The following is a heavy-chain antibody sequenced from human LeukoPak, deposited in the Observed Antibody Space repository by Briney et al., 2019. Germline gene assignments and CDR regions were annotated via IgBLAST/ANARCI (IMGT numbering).Heavy chain of an antibody. CDR2: ITPSGGT. V-gene: IGHV1-2*02. Sequence: ASVKVSCKASGYTFTSYAIHWVRQNPGQGLEWMGWITPSGGTNYPQKFQGRVAITWDTSITTAYMDLSRLTSDDTAVYYCARDRYGDGFAHLDYWGQGALVTVPS. J-gene: IGHJ4*02. CDR1: GYTFTSYA. D-gene: IGHD5-24*01. CDR3: ARDRYGDGFAHLDY.